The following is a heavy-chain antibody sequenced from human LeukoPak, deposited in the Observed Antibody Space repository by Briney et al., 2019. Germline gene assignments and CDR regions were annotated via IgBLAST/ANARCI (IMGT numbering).Heavy chain of an antibody. J-gene: IGHJ6*03. V-gene: IGHV4-61*02. D-gene: IGHD6-13*01. CDR1: GGSISSGSYY. Sequence: SQTLSLTCTVSGGSISSGSYYWSWIRQPAGKGLEWIGRIYTSGSTNYNPALKSRVTISVDPSKNKFSLKLSSVTAADTAVYYCARVQQQLVRGDYYYYMDVWGKGTTVTVSS. CDR3: ARVQQQLVRGDYYYYMDV. CDR2: IYTSGST.